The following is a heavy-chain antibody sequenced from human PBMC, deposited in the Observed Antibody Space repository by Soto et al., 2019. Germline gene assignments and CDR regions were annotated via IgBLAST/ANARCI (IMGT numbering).Heavy chain of an antibody. V-gene: IGHV1-69*12. CDR2: IIPIFGTA. J-gene: IGHJ2*01. CDR3: XXXXXXXXXXFDX. CDR1: GGTFSSYA. Sequence: QVQLVQSGAEVKKPGSSVKVSCKASGGTFSSYAISWVRQAPGQGLEWMGGIIPIFGTANYAQKFQGRVTITADESTSTAYMXXSXLXXXXXXXXXXXXXXXXXXXXFDXWGRGTLVTVSS.